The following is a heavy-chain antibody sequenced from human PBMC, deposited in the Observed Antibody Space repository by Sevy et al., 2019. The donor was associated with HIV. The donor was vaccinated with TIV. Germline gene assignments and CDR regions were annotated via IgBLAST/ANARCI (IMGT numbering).Heavy chain of an antibody. CDR2: IRSISYI. V-gene: IGHV3-21*01. Sequence: GGSLRLSCTVSGFIFSNFAMHWVRQAPGKGLEWVSSIRSISYIYYADSVKGRFTISRDNAKNSLYLQMNSLGAEDTAVYYCARGVSGSSGWGPFYYYAMDVWGQGTTVTVSS. CDR3: ARGVSGSSGWGPFYYYAMDV. D-gene: IGHD6-19*01. CDR1: GFIFSNFA. J-gene: IGHJ6*02.